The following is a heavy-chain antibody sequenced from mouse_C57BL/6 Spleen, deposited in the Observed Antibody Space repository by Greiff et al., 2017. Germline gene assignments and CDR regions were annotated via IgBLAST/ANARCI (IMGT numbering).Heavy chain of an antibody. CDR3: AGGVVAPMDY. J-gene: IGHJ4*01. D-gene: IGHD1-1*01. V-gene: IGHV3-1*01. CDR1: GYSITSGYD. Sequence: DVQLQESGPGMVKPSQSLSLTCTVTGYSITSGYDWHWIRHFPGNKLEWMGYISYSGSTNYNPSLKSRISITHDTSKNHFFLKLNSVTTEDTATYYCAGGVVAPMDYWGQGTSVTVSS. CDR2: ISYSGST.